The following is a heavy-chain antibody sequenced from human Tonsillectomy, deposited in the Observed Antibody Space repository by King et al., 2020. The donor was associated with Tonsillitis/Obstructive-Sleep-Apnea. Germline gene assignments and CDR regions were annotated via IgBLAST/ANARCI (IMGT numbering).Heavy chain of an antibody. D-gene: IGHD2-15*01. CDR1: GFTFSSYG. J-gene: IGHJ4*02. CDR2: IWYDGSNK. Sequence: VQLVESGGGVVQPGRSLRLSCAASGFTFSSYGMHWVRQAPGKGLEWVAVIWYDGSNKYYADSVKGRFIISRENSKNTLYLQMNSLRAEDTAVYYCARGPQGGGGSCYVNYWGQGTLVTVSS. CDR3: ARGPQGGGGSCYVNY. V-gene: IGHV3-33*01.